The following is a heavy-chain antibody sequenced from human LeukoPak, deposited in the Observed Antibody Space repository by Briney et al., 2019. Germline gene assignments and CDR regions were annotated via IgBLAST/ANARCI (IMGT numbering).Heavy chain of an antibody. V-gene: IGHV3-21*01. CDR1: GFTFSSYS. Sequence: GGSLRLSCAASGFTFSSYSMNWVRQAPGKGLEWVSSISSSSSYIYYADSVKGRFTISRDNSKNTLYLQMNSLRAEDTAVYYCAKDGAKKRIVGATTRGHFDYWGQGTLVTVSS. D-gene: IGHD1-26*01. J-gene: IGHJ4*02. CDR3: AKDGAKKRIVGATTRGHFDY. CDR2: ISSSSSYI.